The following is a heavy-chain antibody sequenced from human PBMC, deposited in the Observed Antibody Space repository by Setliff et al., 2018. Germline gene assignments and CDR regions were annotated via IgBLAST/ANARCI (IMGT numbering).Heavy chain of an antibody. Sequence: GGSLRLSCAASGFTFSSYSLNWVRQAPGKGLEWVSSISSSSSYIYYADSVQGRFTISRDNAKNSLYLQMNSLRAEDTAMYYCARAADSYGPPRSYMDVWGKGTTVTVSS. J-gene: IGHJ6*03. CDR2: ISSSSSYI. D-gene: IGHD5-18*01. V-gene: IGHV3-21*01. CDR3: ARAADSYGPPRSYMDV. CDR1: GFTFSSYS.